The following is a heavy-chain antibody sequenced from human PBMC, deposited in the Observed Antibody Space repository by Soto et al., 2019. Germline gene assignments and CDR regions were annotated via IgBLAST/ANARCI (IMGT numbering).Heavy chain of an antibody. Sequence: GGSLRLSCAASGFSFSSFAMHWVRQAPGKGLEWVAVISYDGGDKNYADSVKGRFTISRDNSRNTLYLQMNSLRPEDTAVYYCSSGRITFGGVIVLFDYWGPGAEVTVSS. CDR3: SSGRITFGGVIVLFDY. D-gene: IGHD3-16*02. J-gene: IGHJ4*02. V-gene: IGHV3-30-3*01. CDR1: GFSFSSFA. CDR2: ISYDGGDK.